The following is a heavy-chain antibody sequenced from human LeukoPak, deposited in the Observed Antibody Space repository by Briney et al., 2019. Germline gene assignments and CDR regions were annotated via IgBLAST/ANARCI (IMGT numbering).Heavy chain of an antibody. V-gene: IGHV1-24*01. CDR2: FDPEDGET. D-gene: IGHD3-16*02. J-gene: IGHJ4*02. CDR3: ATGDYDYVWGSYRSPSR. CDR1: GYTLTELS. Sequence: GASVKVSCKVSGYTLTELSMHWVRQAPGKGLEWMGGFDPEDGETIYAQKFQGRVTMTEDTSTDTAYMELSSLRSEDTAVYYCATGDYDYVWGSYRSPSRWGQGTLVTASS.